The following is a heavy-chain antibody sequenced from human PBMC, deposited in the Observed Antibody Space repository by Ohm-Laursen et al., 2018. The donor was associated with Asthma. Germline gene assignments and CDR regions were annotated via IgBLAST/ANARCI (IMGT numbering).Heavy chain of an antibody. D-gene: IGHD5-12*01. CDR3: ARSVDIVAMKPDYYYGMDV. J-gene: IGHJ6*02. Sequence: RSLRLSCAASGFTFNSYGIHWVRQAPGKGLEWVAVISFDGSNKYYADSVKGRFTISRDNSKNTLYLQMNSLRAEDTAVYYCARSVDIVAMKPDYYYGMDVWGQGTTVTVSS. CDR1: GFTFNSYG. V-gene: IGHV3-30*03. CDR2: ISFDGSNK.